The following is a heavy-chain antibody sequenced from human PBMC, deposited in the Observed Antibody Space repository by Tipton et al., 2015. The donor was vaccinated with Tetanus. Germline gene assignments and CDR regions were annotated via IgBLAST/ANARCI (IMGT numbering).Heavy chain of an antibody. CDR1: GGSLNTFY. CDR2: VYSSGST. CDR3: ARDFRERSGTYYSYYYTMDV. Sequence: LRLSCTVSGGSLNTFYWNWIRQPAGKGLEWIGRVYSSGSTNYNPSLTSRVTMSIDAPKNQFSLGLTSVTAADTAVYYCARDFRERSGTYYSYYYTMDVWGQGTTVTVSS. V-gene: IGHV4-4*07. J-gene: IGHJ6*02. D-gene: IGHD1-26*01.